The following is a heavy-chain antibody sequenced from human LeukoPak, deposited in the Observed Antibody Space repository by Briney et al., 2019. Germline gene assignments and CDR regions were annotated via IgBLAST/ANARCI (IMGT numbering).Heavy chain of an antibody. J-gene: IGHJ4*02. CDR2: INQDGSEK. CDR1: GFNYNSKW. CDR3: ADPPSDF. Sequence: PGGSLRLSCATSGFNYNSKWTTWVRQAPGKGLEWVANINQDGSEKYHGDSVRGRFTISRDNAKSSLFLEMSSLRAEDTAVYYCADPPSDFWGQGTLVAVSS. V-gene: IGHV3-7*01.